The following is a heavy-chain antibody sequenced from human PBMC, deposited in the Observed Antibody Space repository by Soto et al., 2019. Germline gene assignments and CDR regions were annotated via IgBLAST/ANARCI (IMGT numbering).Heavy chain of an antibody. D-gene: IGHD5-18*01. CDR2: INPNSGGT. J-gene: IGHJ3*02. Sequence: ASVKVSCKASGYASTGYYMHWVRQAPGQGLEWMGWINPNSGGTNYAQKFQGWVTMTRDTSISTAYMELSRLRSDDTAVYYCARAGLWSPSGDAFDIWGQGTMVTVSS. V-gene: IGHV1-2*04. CDR1: GYASTGYY. CDR3: ARAGLWSPSGDAFDI.